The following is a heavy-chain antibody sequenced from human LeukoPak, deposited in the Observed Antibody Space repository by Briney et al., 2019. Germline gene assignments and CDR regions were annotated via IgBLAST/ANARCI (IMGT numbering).Heavy chain of an antibody. CDR2: ISYSSATI. Sequence: PGGSLRLPCAASGFTFDEYAMHWVRQAPGKGLEWVSGISYSSATIGYVDSVKGRFIISRDNAKNSLYLQMNSLRAEDTALYFCAKDRGGGSQLGDAFDVWGQGTMVSVSS. J-gene: IGHJ3*01. CDR1: GFTFDEYA. V-gene: IGHV3-9*01. D-gene: IGHD2-15*01. CDR3: AKDRGGGSQLGDAFDV.